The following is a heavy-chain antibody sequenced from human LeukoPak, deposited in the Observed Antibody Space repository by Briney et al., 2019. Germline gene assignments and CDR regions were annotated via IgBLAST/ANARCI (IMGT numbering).Heavy chain of an antibody. Sequence: ASVTVSCKASGGTFSSYAISWVRQAPGQGLEWMGGIIPSFGTANYAQKFQGRVTITTDESTSTAYMELSSLRSEDTAVYYCARGVYTSRGAPPPPDYWGQGTLVTVSS. CDR1: GGTFSSYA. V-gene: IGHV1-69*05. J-gene: IGHJ4*02. CDR3: ARGVYTSRGAPPPPDY. CDR2: IIPSFGTA. D-gene: IGHD2-2*01.